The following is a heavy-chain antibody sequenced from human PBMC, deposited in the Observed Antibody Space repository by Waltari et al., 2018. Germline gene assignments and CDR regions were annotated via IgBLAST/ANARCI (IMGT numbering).Heavy chain of an antibody. CDR2: ISYDGSKT. CDR3: TKEHADYGMDV. V-gene: IGHV3-30*18. Sequence: VQLVESGGGVVQPGKSLRLSCGASGFTFSSFAMHWVRQAPGKGREWVASISYDGSKTYYAESVRGRFTISRDNSNNTLYLQMNSLRGEDTALYYCTKEHADYGMDVWGQGTTVTVSS. J-gene: IGHJ6*02. CDR1: GFTFSSFA.